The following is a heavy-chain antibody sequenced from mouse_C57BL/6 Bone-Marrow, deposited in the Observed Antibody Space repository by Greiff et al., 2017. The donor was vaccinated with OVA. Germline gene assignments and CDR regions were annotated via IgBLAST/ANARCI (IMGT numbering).Heavy chain of an antibody. Sequence: VQLQQPGAELVKPGASVKLSCKASGYTFTSYWMHWVKQRPGQGLEWIGMIHPNSGSTNYNEKFKSKATLTVDKSSSTAYMQLSSLTSEDSAVYYCARYAGYYWYFDVWGTGTTVTVSS. CDR3: ARYAGYYWYFDV. V-gene: IGHV1-64*01. J-gene: IGHJ1*03. CDR2: IHPNSGST. D-gene: IGHD2-3*01. CDR1: GYTFTSYW.